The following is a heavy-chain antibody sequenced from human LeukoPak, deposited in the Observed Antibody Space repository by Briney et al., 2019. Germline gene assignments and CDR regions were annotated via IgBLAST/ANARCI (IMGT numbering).Heavy chain of an antibody. J-gene: IGHJ3*02. CDR2: IYYSGST. D-gene: IGHD3-9*01. Sequence: SETLSLTCTVSGGSISSTSYFRGWIGQPPEKGLEWIGSIYYSGSTYYNTSLKSRVTISVDTSKNQFSLKLSSVTAADTAVYYCARHLKATGAFDIWGQGTMVTV. CDR1: GGSISSTSYF. CDR3: ARHLKATGAFDI. V-gene: IGHV4-39*01.